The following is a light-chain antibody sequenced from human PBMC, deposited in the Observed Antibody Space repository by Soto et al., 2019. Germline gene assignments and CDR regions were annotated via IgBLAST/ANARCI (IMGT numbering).Light chain of an antibody. J-gene: IGLJ2*01. CDR3: CSFAGPSGLI. Sequence: QSVLTQPASVSGSPGQSITISCTGTSSDVGIYNLVSWFQQHPGKAPKLMIYEGSKRPSGISDRFSGSKSGNTAFLTISGLQAEDESDYYCCSFAGPSGLIFGGGTKVTVL. CDR1: SSDVGIYNL. V-gene: IGLV2-23*01. CDR2: EGS.